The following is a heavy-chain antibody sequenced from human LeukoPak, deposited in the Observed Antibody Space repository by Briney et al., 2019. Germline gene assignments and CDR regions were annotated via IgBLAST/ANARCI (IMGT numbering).Heavy chain of an antibody. CDR1: GYTFTGYY. J-gene: IGHJ3*02. V-gene: IGHV1-2*02. D-gene: IGHD5-24*01. CDR2: INPNSGGT. CDR3: AGGASRDGYTTAFDI. Sequence: GASVKVSCKASGYTFTGYYMHWVRQAPGQGLEWMGWINPNSGGTNYAQKFQGRVTMTRDMSTSTVYMELSSLRSEDTAVYYCAGGASRDGYTTAFDIWGQGTMVTVSS.